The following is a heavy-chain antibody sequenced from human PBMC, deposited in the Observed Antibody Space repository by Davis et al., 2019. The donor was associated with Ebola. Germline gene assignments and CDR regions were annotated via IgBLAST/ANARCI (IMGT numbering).Heavy chain of an antibody. J-gene: IGHJ3*02. CDR2: IYPGDSDT. CDR3: ARSIAARRGDAFDI. D-gene: IGHD6-6*01. Sequence: KVSCKGSGYTFSRYWIGWVRQLPGKGLEWMGIIYPGDSDTRYSPSFQGQVTISADKSISTAYLQWSSLKASDTAMYYCARSIAARRGDAFDIWGQGTMVTVSS. V-gene: IGHV5-51*01. CDR1: GYTFSRYW.